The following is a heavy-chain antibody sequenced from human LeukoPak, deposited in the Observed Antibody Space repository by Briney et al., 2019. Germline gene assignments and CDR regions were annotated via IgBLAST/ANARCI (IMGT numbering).Heavy chain of an antibody. D-gene: IGHD3-9*01. CDR1: GYTFTSYG. CDR2: ISAYNGNT. J-gene: IGHJ6*02. CDR3: ARAHQYDILTGYSPHYGMDV. V-gene: IGHV1-18*01. Sequence: ASVKVSCKASGYTFTSYGISWVRQAPGQGLEWMGWISAYNGNTNYAQKFQGWVTMTRDTSISTAYMELSRLRSDDTAVYYCARAHQYDILTGYSPHYGMDVWGQGTTVTVSS.